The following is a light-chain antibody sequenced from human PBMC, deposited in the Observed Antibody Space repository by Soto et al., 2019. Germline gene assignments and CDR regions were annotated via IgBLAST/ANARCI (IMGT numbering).Light chain of an antibody. J-gene: IGKJ1*01. CDR3: QQYSNWWT. Sequence: EIVMTQSPATLSVSPGERATLSCRASQSVSSSLAWYQQKPGQAPRLLIYGASTRATGIPARFSGSGSGTEFILTINSLQSEDFAVYYCQQYSNWWTFGQGTKVEVK. CDR2: GAS. V-gene: IGKV3-15*01. CDR1: QSVSSS.